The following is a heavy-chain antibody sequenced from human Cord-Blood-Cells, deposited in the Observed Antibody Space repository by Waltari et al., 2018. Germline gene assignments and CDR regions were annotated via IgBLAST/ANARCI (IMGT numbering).Heavy chain of an antibody. D-gene: IGHD6-13*01. Sequence: QVQLVQSGAEVKKPGASVKVSCKASGYTFTGYYMHWVRQAPGQGLEWRGVINPHSGGTNYATKFAGRGTMTRDTSISTAYMGLSRLRSDDTAVYYCARVGPYSSNGFDPWGQGTLVTVSS. V-gene: IGHV1-2*02. CDR3: ARVGPYSSNGFDP. J-gene: IGHJ5*02. CDR1: GYTFTGYY. CDR2: INPHSGGT.